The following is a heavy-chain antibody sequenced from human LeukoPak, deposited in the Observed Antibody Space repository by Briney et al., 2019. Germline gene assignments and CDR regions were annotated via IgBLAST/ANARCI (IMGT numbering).Heavy chain of an antibody. J-gene: IGHJ4*02. Sequence: ASVSVSCKASGYTFTGYYMHWVRQAPGQGLEWMGWINPNSGGTNYAQKFQGRVTMTRDTSISTAYMELSRLRSDDTAVYYCARGAGYSGYVGADYWGQGTLVTVSS. V-gene: IGHV1-2*02. D-gene: IGHD5-12*01. CDR1: GYTFTGYY. CDR3: ARGAGYSGYVGADY. CDR2: INPNSGGT.